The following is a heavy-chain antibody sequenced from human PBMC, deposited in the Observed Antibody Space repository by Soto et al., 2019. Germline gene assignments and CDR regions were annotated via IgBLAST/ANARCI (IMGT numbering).Heavy chain of an antibody. CDR3: ARGIDDNASFGMDV. J-gene: IGHJ6*02. D-gene: IGHD1-1*01. V-gene: IGHV3-7*01. CDR2: IKQDGSEK. Sequence: EVRLVESGGGLVQPGGSLRLSCAASRFTFSSYWMSWVRQAPGKGLEWVANIKQDGSEKFYVDSVKGRFTISRDNAKNSLYLQMDSLRAEDTALYYCARGIDDNASFGMDVWGQGTTVTVSS. CDR1: RFTFSSYW.